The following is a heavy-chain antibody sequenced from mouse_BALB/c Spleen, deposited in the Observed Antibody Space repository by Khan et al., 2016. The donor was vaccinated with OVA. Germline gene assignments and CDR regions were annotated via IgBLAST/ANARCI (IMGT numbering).Heavy chain of an antibody. Sequence: QVQLKQSGAELVRPGASVKLSCKTSGYIFTSYWIHWVKQRSGQGLEWIARIYPATGSIFFNEKFKGKATLTADKSSSTAYMQLSSLKSEDSAVYCCAICYDYETSYFDVWGAGTTVTVSS. J-gene: IGHJ1*01. V-gene: IGHV1-76*01. CDR1: GYIFTSYW. CDR3: AICYDYETSYFDV. CDR2: IYPATGSI. D-gene: IGHD2-4*01.